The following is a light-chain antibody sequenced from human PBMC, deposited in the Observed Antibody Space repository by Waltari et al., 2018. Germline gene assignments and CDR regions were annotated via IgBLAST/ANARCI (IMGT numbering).Light chain of an antibody. Sequence: SYVLTQAPSVSVSPGQSARITCGGSNIGSKSVHWHQQKPGQAPVLFLYDDTDRPSGIPERFSGSNSGNTATLIISRVEAGDEADYYCQVWDSSSDHVVFGGGTKLTVL. CDR2: DDT. CDR3: QVWDSSSDHVV. V-gene: IGLV3-21*02. CDR1: NIGSKS. J-gene: IGLJ2*01.